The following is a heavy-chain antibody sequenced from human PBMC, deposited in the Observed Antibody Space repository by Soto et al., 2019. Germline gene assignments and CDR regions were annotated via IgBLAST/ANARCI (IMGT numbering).Heavy chain of an antibody. J-gene: IGHJ4*02. Sequence: QITLKESGPTLVKPTQTLTLTCTFSGFSLSASGVGVGWIRQPPGKALEWLAIIYWDDAKHHSPSLKSSLTIPKDTPKNQVVLTMTNMDPVDTATYYCAHKGGGDRILDYWGQGTLVTVSS. V-gene: IGHV2-5*02. CDR2: IYWDDAK. D-gene: IGHD3-16*01. CDR3: AHKGGGDRILDY. CDR1: GFSLSASGVG.